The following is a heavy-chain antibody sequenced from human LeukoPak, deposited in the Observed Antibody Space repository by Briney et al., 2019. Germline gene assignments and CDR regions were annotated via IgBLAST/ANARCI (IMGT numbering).Heavy chain of an antibody. J-gene: IGHJ3*02. CDR1: GFRFSSYW. CDR2: MNSDGSTI. D-gene: IGHD2-2*01. CDR3: AAYSSSWHAFDI. Sequence: GGSLRLSCAASGFRFSSYWMHWVRQAPGKGLVWVSRMNSDGSTITYADSVKGRFTISRDNAKNTLYLQMNSLRGEDTAIYYCAAYSSSWHAFDIWGQGTMVTVSS. V-gene: IGHV3-74*01.